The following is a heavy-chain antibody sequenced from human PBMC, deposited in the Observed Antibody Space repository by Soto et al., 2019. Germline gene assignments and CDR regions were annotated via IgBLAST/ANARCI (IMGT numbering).Heavy chain of an antibody. J-gene: IGHJ5*02. Sequence: PGGSLRLSCAASGFTFSSYAMSWVRQAPGKGLEWVSAISGSGGSTYYADSVKGRFTISRDNSKNTLYLQMNSLRSEDTAVYYCARGEMEWLLPEAWFDPWGQGTLVTVSS. D-gene: IGHD3-3*01. CDR2: ISGSGGST. CDR1: GFTFSSYA. V-gene: IGHV3-23*01. CDR3: ARGEMEWLLPEAWFDP.